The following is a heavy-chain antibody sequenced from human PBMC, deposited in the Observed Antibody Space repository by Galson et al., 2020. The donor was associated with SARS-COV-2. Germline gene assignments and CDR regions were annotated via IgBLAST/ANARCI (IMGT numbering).Heavy chain of an antibody. J-gene: IGHJ4*02. CDR3: ARGDTIFGVFDY. CDR2: MNPNSGNT. D-gene: IGHD3-3*01. CDR1: GYTFTSYD. Sequence: ASVKVSCKASGYTFTSYDINWVRQATGQGLEWMGWMNPNSGNTGYAQKFQGRVTMTRNTSISTAYMELSSLRSEDTAVYYCARGDTIFGVFDYWGQGTLVTGPS. V-gene: IGHV1-8*01.